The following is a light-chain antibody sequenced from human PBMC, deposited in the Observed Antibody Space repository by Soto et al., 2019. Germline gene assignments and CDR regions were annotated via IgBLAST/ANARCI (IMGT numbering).Light chain of an antibody. CDR3: CAYAGSSTPGV. CDR2: EGS. V-gene: IGLV2-23*01. Sequence: QSVLTQPASVSGSPGQSITISCTGTSSDVGSYNLVSWYQQHPGKAPKLMIYEGSKRPSGVSNRFSGSKSGNTASLTISGLQAEDEADYYCCAYAGSSTPGVVGGGTKLTVL. J-gene: IGLJ2*01. CDR1: SSDVGSYNL.